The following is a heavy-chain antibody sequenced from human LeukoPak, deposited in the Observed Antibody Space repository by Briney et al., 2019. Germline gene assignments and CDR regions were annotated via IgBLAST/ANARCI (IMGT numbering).Heavy chain of an antibody. CDR1: GYTFTSYY. V-gene: IGHV1-46*01. J-gene: IGHJ4*02. CDR3: ASIIAAAGFDY. D-gene: IGHD6-13*01. Sequence: ASVKVSCKASGYTFTSYYMHWVRQAPGQGLEWMAIINPSGGSTSYAQKFQGRVTMTRDTSTSTVYMELSSLRSEDTAVYYCASIIAAAGFDYWGQGTLVTVSS. CDR2: INPSGGST.